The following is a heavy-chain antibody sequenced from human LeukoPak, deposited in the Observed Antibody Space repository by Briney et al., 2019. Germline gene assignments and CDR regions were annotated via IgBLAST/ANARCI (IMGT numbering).Heavy chain of an antibody. V-gene: IGHV5-51*01. D-gene: IGHD1-14*01. Sequence: GESLKISCKGSGYSFTSYWIRWVRQVPGKGLEWMGIIYPGDSDTRYSPSFQGQVTMSADKSISTAYLQWSSLGASDTAIYYCARRTTGGVFDYWGQGTLVTVSS. CDR1: GYSFTSYW. J-gene: IGHJ4*02. CDR2: IYPGDSDT. CDR3: ARRTTGGVFDY.